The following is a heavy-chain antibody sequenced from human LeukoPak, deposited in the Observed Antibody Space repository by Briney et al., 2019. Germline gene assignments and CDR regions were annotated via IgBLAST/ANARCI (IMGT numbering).Heavy chain of an antibody. Sequence: ASVKVSCKASGYTFTGYYMHWARQAPGQGLEWMGWINPNSGGTNYAQKFQGRVTMTRDTSISTAYMELSRLRSDDTAVYYCARPLYDFWSGYLYYWGQGTLVAVSS. D-gene: IGHD3-3*01. CDR1: GYTFTGYY. CDR2: INPNSGGT. V-gene: IGHV1-2*02. CDR3: ARPLYDFWSGYLYY. J-gene: IGHJ4*02.